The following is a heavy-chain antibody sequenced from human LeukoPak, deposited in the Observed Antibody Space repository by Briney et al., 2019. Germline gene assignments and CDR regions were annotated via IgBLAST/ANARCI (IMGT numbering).Heavy chain of an antibody. CDR1: GFTVSSNY. V-gene: IGHV3-48*01. J-gene: IGHJ4*02. CDR2: ISSSSSTI. CDR3: AREEYSSSCVFDY. Sequence: GGSLRLSCAASGFTVSSNYMSWVRQAPGKGLGWVSYISSSSSTIYYADSVKGRFTISRDNAKNSLYLQMNSLRAEDTAVYYCAREEYSSSCVFDYWGQGTLVTVSS. D-gene: IGHD6-13*01.